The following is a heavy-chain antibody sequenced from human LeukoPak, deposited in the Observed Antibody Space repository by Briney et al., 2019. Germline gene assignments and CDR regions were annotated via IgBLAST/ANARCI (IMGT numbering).Heavy chain of an antibody. CDR1: GDSISNYY. Sequence: SETLSLTCTVSGDSISNYYWSWIRQPPGKGLEWIGYIYYSGSTNYNPSLKSRVTISVDTSKNQFSLKLSSVTAADTAVYYCARVKRGYSYGPLEYYYFYMDVWGKGTTVTVSS. CDR3: ARVKRGYSYGPLEYYYFYMDV. D-gene: IGHD5-18*01. CDR2: IYYSGST. V-gene: IGHV4-59*01. J-gene: IGHJ6*03.